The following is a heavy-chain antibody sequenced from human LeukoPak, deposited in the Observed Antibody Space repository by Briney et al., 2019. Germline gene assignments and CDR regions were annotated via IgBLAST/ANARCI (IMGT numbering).Heavy chain of an antibody. D-gene: IGHD5-12*01. Sequence: GGSLRLSCAASGFSFSDHWLDWVRQAPGKGLEWVAHIRGDGSQKYYVDSVKGRFTISRDNAKTSLYLQMDSLRAEDTAVYYCARNRGWLQFDYWGQGTLVTVSS. CDR3: ARNRGWLQFDY. CDR1: GFSFSDHW. J-gene: IGHJ4*02. CDR2: IRGDGSQK. V-gene: IGHV3-7*03.